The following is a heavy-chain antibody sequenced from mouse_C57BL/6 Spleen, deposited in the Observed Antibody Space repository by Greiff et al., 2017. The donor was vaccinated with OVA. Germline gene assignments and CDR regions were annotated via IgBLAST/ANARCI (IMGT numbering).Heavy chain of an antibody. CDR2: ISSGGSYT. J-gene: IGHJ2*01. Sequence: EVQGVESGGDLVKPGGSLKLSCAASGFTFSSYGMSWVSQTPDKRLEWVATISSGGSYTYYKDSVKGRFTISRDNDKNTLYLQMSSLKSEDTAMYYCAIHESYFDYWGQGTTLTVSS. V-gene: IGHV5-6*01. CDR1: GFTFSSYG. CDR3: AIHESYFDY.